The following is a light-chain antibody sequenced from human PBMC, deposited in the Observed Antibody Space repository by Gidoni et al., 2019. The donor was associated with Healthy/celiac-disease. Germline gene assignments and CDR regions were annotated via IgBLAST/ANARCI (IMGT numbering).Light chain of an antibody. J-gene: IGKJ3*01. CDR3: QQANRFPLT. V-gene: IGKV1-12*01. Sequence: DFQITQSPSSVSASVGDRVTIPCRLRQGSSSWLAWYQQKPGKAPKLLIYAASSLQSGVPSRFSGSGSGTDFTLTISSLQPEDFATYYCQQANRFPLTFGPGTKVDIK. CDR1: QGSSSW. CDR2: AAS.